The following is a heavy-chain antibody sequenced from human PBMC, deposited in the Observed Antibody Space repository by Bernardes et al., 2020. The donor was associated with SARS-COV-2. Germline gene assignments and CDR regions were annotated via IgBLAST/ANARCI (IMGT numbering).Heavy chain of an antibody. CDR1: GGSFSGYY. J-gene: IGHJ4*02. CDR3: AKRGYRLPVDY. D-gene: IGHD4-17*01. Sequence: SETLSLTCAVYGGSFSGYYWSWIRQPPGKGLEWIGEINHSGSTNYNPSLKSRVTISVDTSKNQFSLKLSSVTAADTAVYYCAKRGYRLPVDYWGQGTLVSVSS. CDR2: INHSGST. V-gene: IGHV4-34*01.